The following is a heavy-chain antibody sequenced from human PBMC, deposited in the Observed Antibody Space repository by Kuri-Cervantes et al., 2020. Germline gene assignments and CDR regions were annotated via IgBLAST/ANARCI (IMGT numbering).Heavy chain of an antibody. CDR2: IFSNDEK. CDR3: ARILRYSQWGSPNRHSNFDY. D-gene: IGHD6-13*01. J-gene: IGHJ4*02. Sequence: SGPTLVKPTQTLTLTCTFSGFSLSTSGVGVGWIRQPPGKALEWLALIFSNDEKSYSTSLKSRLTISKDTSKSQVVLTMTNMDPVDTATYYCARILRYSQWGSPNRHSNFDYWGQGTLVTVSS. V-gene: IGHV2-26*01. CDR1: GFSLSTSGVG.